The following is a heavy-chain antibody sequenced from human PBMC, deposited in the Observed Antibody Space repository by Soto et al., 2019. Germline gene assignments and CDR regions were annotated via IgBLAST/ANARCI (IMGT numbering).Heavy chain of an antibody. Sequence: ASVTVSCTASGYTFTGYYMHWVRQAPGQGLEWMGWINPNSGGTNYAQKFQGRVTMTRDTSISTAYMELSRLRSDDTAVYYCARVRPSYDSSGPDYWGQGTLVTVSS. CDR1: GYTFTGYY. J-gene: IGHJ4*02. V-gene: IGHV1-2*02. D-gene: IGHD3-22*01. CDR3: ARVRPSYDSSGPDY. CDR2: INPNSGGT.